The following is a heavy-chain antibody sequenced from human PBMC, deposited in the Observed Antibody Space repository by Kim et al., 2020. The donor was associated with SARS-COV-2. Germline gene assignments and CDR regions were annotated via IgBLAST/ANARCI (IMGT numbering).Heavy chain of an antibody. D-gene: IGHD4-17*01. V-gene: IGHV4-30-2*05. J-gene: IGHJ6*02. CDR3: ARDRYDYGDSYYYGMDV. Sequence: LKSRVTISVDTSKNQSSLKLSSVTAADTAVYYCARDRYDYGDSYYYGMDVWGQGTTVTVSS.